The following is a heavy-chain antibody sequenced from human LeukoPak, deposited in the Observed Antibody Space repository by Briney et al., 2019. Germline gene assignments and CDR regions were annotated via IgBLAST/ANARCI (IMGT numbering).Heavy chain of an antibody. CDR3: ARPYDTSGYYNYYLDY. J-gene: IGHJ4*02. Sequence: GPSGKVSCKASGYNLISYGIIWVRQAPGQGLEWMGWISAYNVNTNYAQKFQSRVTMTTDTSTSTAYMELRSLKSDDTAVYFCARPYDTSGYYNYYLDYWGQGTLVTVSS. CDR1: GYNLISYG. V-gene: IGHV1-18*01. CDR2: ISAYNVNT. D-gene: IGHD3-22*01.